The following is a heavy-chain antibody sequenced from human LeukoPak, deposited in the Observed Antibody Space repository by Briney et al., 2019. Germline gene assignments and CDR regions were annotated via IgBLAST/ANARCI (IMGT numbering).Heavy chain of an antibody. CDR3: AREADHYESSGYPRGGEGAFDI. CDR2: IRHDGSEM. D-gene: IGHD3-22*01. J-gene: IGHJ3*02. Sequence: PGRSLRLSCAASGFTFSNFVMHWVRQAPGKGLEWVGFIRHDGSEMLYADSVRGRFAISRDNSKNTQSLQMDSLSVEDTAVYYCAREADHYESSGYPRGGEGAFDIWGQGTMVTVPS. CDR1: GFTFSNFV. V-gene: IGHV3-30*01.